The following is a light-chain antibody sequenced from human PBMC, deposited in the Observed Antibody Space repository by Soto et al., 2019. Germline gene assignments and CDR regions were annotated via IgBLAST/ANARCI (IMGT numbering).Light chain of an antibody. V-gene: IGLV2-14*03. Sequence: QSALTQPASVSGSPGQSITISCTGTSSDVDDYNYVSWYQQHPGKAPKLIIYEVTNRPSGVSNRFSGSKSGTTASLTISGLQAEDEADYYCSSYTSSSTLFGGGTKLTVL. J-gene: IGLJ2*01. CDR2: EVT. CDR3: SSYTSSSTL. CDR1: SSDVDDYNY.